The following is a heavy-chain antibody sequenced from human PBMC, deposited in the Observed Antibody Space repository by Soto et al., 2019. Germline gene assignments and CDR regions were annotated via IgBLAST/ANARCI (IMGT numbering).Heavy chain of an antibody. CDR3: ARDGSWNDRPNWFDP. CDR2: IIPIFGTA. V-gene: IGHV1-69*06. Sequence: QVQLVQSGAEVKKPGSSVKVSCKASGGTFSSYAISWVRQAPGQGLEWTGGIIPIFGTANYAQKFQGRVTITADKSTSTAYMELSSLRSEDTAVYYCARDGSWNDRPNWFDPWGQGTLVTVSS. CDR1: GGTFSSYA. D-gene: IGHD1-1*01. J-gene: IGHJ5*02.